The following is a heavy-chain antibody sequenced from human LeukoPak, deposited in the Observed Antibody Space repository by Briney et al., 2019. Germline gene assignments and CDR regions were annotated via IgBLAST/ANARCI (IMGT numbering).Heavy chain of an antibody. CDR1: GFTFSSYA. J-gene: IGHJ4*02. V-gene: IGHV3-30-3*01. Sequence: PGGSLRLSCAASGFTFSSYAMHWVRQAPGKGLEWVAVISYDGSNKYYADSVKGRFTISRDNSKNTLYLQMNSLRAEDTAVYYCARGDSGSYWDYWGQGTLVTVSS. CDR2: ISYDGSNK. CDR3: ARGDSGSYWDY. D-gene: IGHD1-26*01.